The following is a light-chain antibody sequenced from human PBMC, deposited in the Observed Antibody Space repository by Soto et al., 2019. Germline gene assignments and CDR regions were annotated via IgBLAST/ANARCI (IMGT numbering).Light chain of an antibody. CDR2: DAS. CDR3: QQFNSYPLT. J-gene: IGKJ4*01. CDR1: QGISSA. Sequence: AIQLTQSPSSLSASVGDRVTITCRASQGISSALAWYQHKSGKAPKSLIYDASRLESGVPSRFSGSGSGTDFTLTISSLQAEDFATYYCQQFNSYPLTFGGGTKVEIK. V-gene: IGKV1-13*02.